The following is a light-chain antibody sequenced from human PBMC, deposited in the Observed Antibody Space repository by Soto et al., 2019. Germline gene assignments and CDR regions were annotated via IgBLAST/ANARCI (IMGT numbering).Light chain of an antibody. CDR3: QQSYSGFT. Sequence: DIQMTQSPSSLSASVGDRVTITCRASQSLSSYLNWYQQKPGKDPKLLIYAASSLQSGVPSRFSGSGSGTDFTLTISSLQPEDFATYYCQQSYSGFTFGPGTKVDIK. V-gene: IGKV1-39*01. CDR1: QSLSSY. J-gene: IGKJ3*01. CDR2: AAS.